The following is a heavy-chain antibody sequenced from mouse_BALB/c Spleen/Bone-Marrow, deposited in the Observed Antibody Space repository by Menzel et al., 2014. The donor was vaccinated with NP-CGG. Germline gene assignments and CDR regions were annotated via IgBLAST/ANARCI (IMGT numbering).Heavy chain of an antibody. D-gene: IGHD4-1*01. CDR2: ISIDSGAI. CDR3: TRGGDWEDFDY. V-gene: IGHV5-17*02. Sequence: EVQRVESGGGLVQPGGSRKLSCAASGFTFSGFGMHWVRQAPEKGLEWIAYISIDSGAIFYADTVKGRFTISRDNPKNTLFLQMTSLRSEDTAIYFCTRGGDWEDFDYWGQGTTLTVSS. CDR1: GFTFSGFG. J-gene: IGHJ2*01.